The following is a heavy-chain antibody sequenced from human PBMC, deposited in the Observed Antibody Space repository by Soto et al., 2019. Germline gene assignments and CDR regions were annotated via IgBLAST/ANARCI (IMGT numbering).Heavy chain of an antibody. Sequence: QVQLVESGGSVVQPGTSLRLSCAASGFTFSSYGIHWVRQAPGKGLEWVALISHDGSRKEYAESQKGRFTISRDKSKNKVKRQMKSWRFENTAVYFCAKDFSKGASVLRGLDLWGQGPVVTVSS. CDR1: GFTFSSYG. J-gene: IGHJ3*01. D-gene: IGHD3-3*01. CDR2: ISHDGSRK. CDR3: AKDFSKGASVLRGLDL. V-gene: IGHV3-30*18.